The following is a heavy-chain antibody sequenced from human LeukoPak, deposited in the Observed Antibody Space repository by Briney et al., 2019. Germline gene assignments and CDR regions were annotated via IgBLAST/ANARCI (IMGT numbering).Heavy chain of an antibody. Sequence: GASVKVSCKASGGTFSSYAISWVRQAPGQGLEWMGGIIPIFGTANYAQKFQGRVTITADESTSTAYMELSSLRSEDTAVYYCASHCSSTSCYSPWGQGTLVTVSS. CDR2: IIPIFGTA. CDR3: ASHCSSTSCYSP. D-gene: IGHD2-2*02. J-gene: IGHJ5*02. CDR1: GGTFSSYA. V-gene: IGHV1-69*13.